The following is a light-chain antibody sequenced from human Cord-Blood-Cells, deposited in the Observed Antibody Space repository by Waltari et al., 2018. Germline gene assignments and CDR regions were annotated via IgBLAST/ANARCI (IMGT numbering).Light chain of an antibody. Sequence: DIQMTQSPSTLPASVGDRVPITCRASQSISSWLAWYQQKPGKAPKLLIYKASSLESGVPSRCSGSGSGTEFTRTISSLQPDDFATYYCQQYNSYSTFGQGTKVEIK. CDR3: QQYNSYST. V-gene: IGKV1-5*03. CDR2: KAS. J-gene: IGKJ1*01. CDR1: QSISSW.